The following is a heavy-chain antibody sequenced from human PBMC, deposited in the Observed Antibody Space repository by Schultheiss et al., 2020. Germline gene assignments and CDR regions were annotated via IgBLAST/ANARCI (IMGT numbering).Heavy chain of an antibody. CDR2: FDPEASKM. CDR1: GYTLIELT. D-gene: IGHD6-13*01. CDR3: ARDLPSGSWVY. Sequence: ASVKVSCKVSGYTLIELTIQWVRRAPGKGLEWMGGFDPEASKMIYAERFKGRVTITRDTSASTAYMELSSLRSEDTAVYYCARDLPSGSWVYWGQGTLVTVAS. V-gene: IGHV1-24*01. J-gene: IGHJ4*02.